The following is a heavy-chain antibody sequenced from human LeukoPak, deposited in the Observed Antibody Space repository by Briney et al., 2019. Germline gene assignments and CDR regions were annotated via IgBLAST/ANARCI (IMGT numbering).Heavy chain of an antibody. CDR2: INIDGSST. CDR3: ARVILGTAGMDV. CDR1: GFTFSNYW. V-gene: IGHV3-74*01. Sequence: GGSLRLSCAASGFTFSNYWMHWVRQAPGKGLVWVSRINIDGSSTNNADSVKGRFTISRDNAKNTLYLQMNSLRAEDTAVYYCARVILGTAGMDVWGQGTTVTVSS. D-gene: IGHD1-1*01. J-gene: IGHJ6*02.